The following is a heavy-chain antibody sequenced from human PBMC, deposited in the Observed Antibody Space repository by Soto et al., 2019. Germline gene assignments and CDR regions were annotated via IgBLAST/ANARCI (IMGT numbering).Heavy chain of an antibody. J-gene: IGHJ4*02. CDR3: ATGVVAAADY. CDR2: INHSGST. CDR1: GGSFSGYY. D-gene: IGHD2-15*01. Sequence: QVQLQQWGAGLLKPSETLSLTCAVYGGSFSGYYWSWIRQPPGKGLEWIGEINHSGSTNYNPSLKSRVTRSVDTSKNQFSLKLSSVTAADTAVYYCATGVVAAADYWGQGTLVTVSS. V-gene: IGHV4-34*01.